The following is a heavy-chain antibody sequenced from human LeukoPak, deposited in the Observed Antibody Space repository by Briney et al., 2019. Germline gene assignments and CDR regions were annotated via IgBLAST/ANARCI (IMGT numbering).Heavy chain of an antibody. J-gene: IGHJ4*02. Sequence: PGGSLRLSCAASGLTFSSHWMHWVRQAPGKGLVWVSRITNDGSSTTYADSVKGRFTISRDNAENTLYLQMNSLRVEDTAVYYCVRSAFHAGSGNYYDYWGQGTLVTVSS. CDR1: GLTFSSHW. CDR3: VRSAFHAGSGNYYDY. CDR2: ITNDGSST. V-gene: IGHV3-74*01. D-gene: IGHD3-22*01.